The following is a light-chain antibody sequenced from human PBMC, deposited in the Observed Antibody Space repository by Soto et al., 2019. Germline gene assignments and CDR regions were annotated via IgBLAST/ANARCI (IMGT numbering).Light chain of an antibody. CDR2: DAS. CDR1: QSVSSY. Sequence: EIVLTQSPATLSLSPGERATLSCRASQSVSSYLAWYQQKPGQAPRLLIYDASNRAPGIPARFSGSGSGTDFTLTISSLEPEDFAGYYCQQRSNWLTFGGGNKVEIK. CDR3: QQRSNWLT. V-gene: IGKV3-11*01. J-gene: IGKJ4*01.